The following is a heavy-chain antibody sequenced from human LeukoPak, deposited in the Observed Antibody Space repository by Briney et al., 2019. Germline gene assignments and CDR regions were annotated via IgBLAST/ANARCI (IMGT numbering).Heavy chain of an antibody. V-gene: IGHV4-39*01. D-gene: IGHD3-16*02. CDR3: ARLLRVYDYVWGSYRSLGRFDY. CDR1: GASISSSSYY. J-gene: IGHJ4*02. CDR2: IYYSGST. Sequence: SETLSLTCTVSGASISSSSYYCGWIRQPPGKGLEWIGSIYYSGSTYYNPSLKSRVTISVDTSKNQFSLKLSSVTAADTAVYYCARLLRVYDYVWGSYRSLGRFDYWGQGTLVTVSS.